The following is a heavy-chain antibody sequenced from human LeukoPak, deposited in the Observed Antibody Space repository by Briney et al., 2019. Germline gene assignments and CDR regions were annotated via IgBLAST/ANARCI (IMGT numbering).Heavy chain of an antibody. CDR2: IYYSGST. Sequence: SETLSLTCTVSGGSVSSGSYYWSWIRPPPGKGLEWIGYIYYSGSTNYNPSLKSRVTISVDTSKNQFSLKLSSVTAADAAVYYCARDTPGRGAGYYFDYWGQGTLVTVSS. V-gene: IGHV4-61*01. CDR1: GGSVSSGSYY. CDR3: ARDTPGRGAGYYFDY. D-gene: IGHD1-26*01. J-gene: IGHJ4*02.